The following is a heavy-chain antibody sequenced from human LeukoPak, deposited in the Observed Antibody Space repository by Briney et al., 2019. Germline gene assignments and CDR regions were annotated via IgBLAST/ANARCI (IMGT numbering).Heavy chain of an antibody. CDR3: ARGPGPPVVLVAANWFDP. CDR1: GYSISSGYY. D-gene: IGHD2-15*01. V-gene: IGHV4-38-2*02. Sequence: SETLSLTCTVSGYSISSGYYWGWIRQPPGKGLEWIGSIYHSGSTYYNPSLKSRVTISVDTSKNQFSLKLSSVTAADTAVYYCARGPGPPVVLVAANWFDPWGQGTLVTVSS. J-gene: IGHJ5*02. CDR2: IYHSGST.